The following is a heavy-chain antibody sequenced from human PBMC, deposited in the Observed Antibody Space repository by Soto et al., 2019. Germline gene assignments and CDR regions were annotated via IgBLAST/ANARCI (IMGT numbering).Heavy chain of an antibody. Sequence: EVHLVESGGGLVKPGGSLRLSCAASGFTFSTYSMKWVRQAPGKGLEWVSTISSSSGDIYYADSVKGRFTISRDNAKNSLYLQMDSLRAEDTAVYYCATAESDYWGQGTLVTVFS. CDR2: ISSSSGDI. CDR3: ATAESDY. CDR1: GFTFSTYS. V-gene: IGHV3-21*01. D-gene: IGHD3-10*01. J-gene: IGHJ4*02.